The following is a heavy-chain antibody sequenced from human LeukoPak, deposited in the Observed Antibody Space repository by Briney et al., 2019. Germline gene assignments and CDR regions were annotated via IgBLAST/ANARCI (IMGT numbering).Heavy chain of an antibody. V-gene: IGHV1-2*02. CDR1: GYTFSGYY. CDR3: ARGSHRIEYRRSAAFDP. D-gene: IGHD6-6*01. Sequence: ASVKVSCKASGYTFSGYYMHWVRQAPGQGLEWMGWINPNSGGTNYAQKFQGRVTMTRDTSISTGYMELSWLRSDDTAVYYCARGSHRIEYRRSAAFDPWCQGTLVTVSS. J-gene: IGHJ5*02. CDR2: INPNSGGT.